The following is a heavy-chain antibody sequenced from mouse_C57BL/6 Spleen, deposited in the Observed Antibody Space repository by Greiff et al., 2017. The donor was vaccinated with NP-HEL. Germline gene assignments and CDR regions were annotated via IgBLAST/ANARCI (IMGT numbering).Heavy chain of an antibody. D-gene: IGHD2-12*01. CDR1: GYTFTDYE. J-gene: IGHJ3*01. CDR3: TTTYYSDWAWFAY. Sequence: VQLVESGAELVRPGASVTLSCKASGYTFTDYEMHWVKQTPVHGLEWIGAIDPETGGTAYNQKFKGKAILTADKSSSTAYMELRSLTSEDSAVYYCTTTYYSDWAWFAYWGQGTLVTVSA. V-gene: IGHV1-15*01. CDR2: IDPETGGT.